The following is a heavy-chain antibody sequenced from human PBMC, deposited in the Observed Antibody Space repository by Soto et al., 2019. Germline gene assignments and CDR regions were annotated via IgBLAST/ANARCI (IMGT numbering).Heavy chain of an antibody. J-gene: IGHJ1*01. D-gene: IGHD3-22*01. CDR1: GGSISSGGYY. V-gene: IGHV4-31*03. CDR2: IYYSGST. CDR3: ARGSGYHPRYFQH. Sequence: SETLSLTCTVSGGSISSGGYYWSWIRQHPGKGLEWIGYIYYSGSTYYNPSLKSRVTISVDTSKNQFSLKLSSVTAADTAVYYCARGSGYHPRYFQHWGRGTLVTVSS.